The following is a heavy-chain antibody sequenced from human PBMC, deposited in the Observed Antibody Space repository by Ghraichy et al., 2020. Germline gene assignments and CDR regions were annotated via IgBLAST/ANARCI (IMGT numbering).Heavy chain of an antibody. J-gene: IGHJ6*02. D-gene: IGHD3-3*01. Sequence: ASVKVSCKASGYTFTGYYMHWVRQAPGQGLEWMGWINPNSGGTNYAQKFQGWVTMTRDTSISTAYMELSRLRSDDTAVYYCARDGAAYYDFWSGYEYYYYGMDVWGQGTTVTVSS. CDR1: GYTFTGYY. V-gene: IGHV1-2*04. CDR2: INPNSGGT. CDR3: ARDGAAYYDFWSGYEYYYYGMDV.